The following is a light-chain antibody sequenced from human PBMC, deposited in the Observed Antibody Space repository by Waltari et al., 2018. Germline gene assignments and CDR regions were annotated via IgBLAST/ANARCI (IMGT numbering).Light chain of an antibody. CDR1: DLGTKY. Sequence: SYELTQPPSVSVSPGQTASITCSGADLGTKYACWYQQKPGQSPVLVIYQDNKRPSGIPERFSASNSGNTATLTISGTQAMDEADYYCQAWDSSTVVFGGGTKLTVL. J-gene: IGLJ3*02. CDR3: QAWDSSTVV. CDR2: QDN. V-gene: IGLV3-1*01.